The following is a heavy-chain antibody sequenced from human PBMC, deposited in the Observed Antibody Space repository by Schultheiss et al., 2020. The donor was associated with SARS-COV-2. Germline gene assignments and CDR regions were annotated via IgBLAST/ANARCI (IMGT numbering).Heavy chain of an antibody. J-gene: IGHJ6*02. CDR3: ASAGYCSSTSCLTPYYYGMEG. D-gene: IGHD2-2*01. CDR2: IYYSGST. Sequence: SQTLSLTCTVSGGSISSYYWSWIRQPPRKGLEWIGSIYYSGSTYYNPSLKSRVTISVDTSKNQFSLKLSSVTAADTAVYYCASAGYCSSTSCLTPYYYGMEGWGQGTTVTVSS. V-gene: IGHV4-39*01. CDR1: GGSISSYY.